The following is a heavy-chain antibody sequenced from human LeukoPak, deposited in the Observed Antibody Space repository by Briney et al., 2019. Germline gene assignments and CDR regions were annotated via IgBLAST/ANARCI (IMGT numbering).Heavy chain of an antibody. Sequence: ASVKVSCKASGYTFTGYYIHWVRQAPGQGLEWMGWINPNSGGTNYAQKFQGRVTMTRDTSISTAYMELSRLRSDDTAVYYCARVGLYSSGWPDYWGQGTLVTVSS. CDR1: GYTFTGYY. CDR3: ARVGLYSSGWPDY. J-gene: IGHJ4*02. V-gene: IGHV1-2*02. CDR2: INPNSGGT. D-gene: IGHD6-19*01.